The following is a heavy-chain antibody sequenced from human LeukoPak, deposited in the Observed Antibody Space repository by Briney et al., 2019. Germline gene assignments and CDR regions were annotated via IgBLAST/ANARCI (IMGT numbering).Heavy chain of an antibody. Sequence: GGSLRLSCAASEFTFSTYAMTWVRQAPGKGLEWVSAISGSGGSTYYAASVKGRFTISRDNSKNTLYLQMNSLRAEDTAVYYCAKGPAYYYDSSGYYYWGQGTLVTVPS. D-gene: IGHD3-22*01. CDR3: AKGPAYYYDSSGYYY. CDR2: ISGSGGST. J-gene: IGHJ4*02. V-gene: IGHV3-23*01. CDR1: EFTFSTYA.